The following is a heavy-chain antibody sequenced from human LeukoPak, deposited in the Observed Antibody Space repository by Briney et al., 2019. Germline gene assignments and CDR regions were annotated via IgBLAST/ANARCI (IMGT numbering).Heavy chain of an antibody. Sequence: GGSLRLSCAASRFTFNNYAMNWVRQAPGKWLEWVSSISGGGETTYYADSAKGRFTISRDNSQNTLYLQMNSLRAEDTAVYYCARDYADYVGYFFFDYWGQGTLVTVSS. CDR3: ARDYADYVGYFFFDY. J-gene: IGHJ4*02. CDR2: ISGGGETT. CDR1: RFTFNNYA. V-gene: IGHV3-23*01. D-gene: IGHD4-17*01.